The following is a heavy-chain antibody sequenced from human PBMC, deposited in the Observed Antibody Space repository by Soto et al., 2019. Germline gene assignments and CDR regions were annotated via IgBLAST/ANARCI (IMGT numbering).Heavy chain of an antibody. J-gene: IGHJ5*01. Sequence: EVQLVESGGAVVRPGGSLRLSCTASGFSFDDYGMTWVRQTAEKGLEWVAGVNWDGGITHYADFVEGQFTISRDNAQNFLFLQMDSLRVDDTALYFCVIDLGAEPGELDSWGQGTLVTVSS. CDR1: GFSFDDYG. D-gene: IGHD2-21*01. V-gene: IGHV3-20*04. CDR3: VIDLGAEPGELDS. CDR2: VNWDGGIT.